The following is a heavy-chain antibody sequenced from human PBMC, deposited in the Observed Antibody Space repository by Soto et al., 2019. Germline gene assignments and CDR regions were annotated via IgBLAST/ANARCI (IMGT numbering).Heavy chain of an antibody. J-gene: IGHJ4*02. Sequence: EVQLVESGGGLVQPGESLRLSCAASGFTVSSNYMSWVRQAPGKGLEWVSLIYSGGTTDNADSVKGRFTISRDNSKNTQYLQMHSLRAEDTAVYYCAARNIVAPYGGQGTLVTVSS. CDR3: AARNIVAPY. CDR1: GFTVSSNY. CDR2: IYSGGTT. V-gene: IGHV3-66*01. D-gene: IGHD5-12*01.